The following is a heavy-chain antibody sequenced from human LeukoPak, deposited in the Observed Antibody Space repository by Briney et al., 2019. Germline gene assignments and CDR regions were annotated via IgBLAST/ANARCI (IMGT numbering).Heavy chain of an antibody. CDR1: GFTFSSYG. D-gene: IGHD1-1*01. V-gene: IGHV3-33*01. Sequence: PGRSLRLSCAASGFTFSSYGMHWVRQAPGKGLEWVAVIWYDGSNKYYADSVKGRFTISRDNSKNTLYLQMNSLRAEDTAVYYCARAFSAPGYYYYYYYMDVWGKGTTVTVS. CDR3: ARAFSAPGYYYYYYYMDV. J-gene: IGHJ6*03. CDR2: IWYDGSNK.